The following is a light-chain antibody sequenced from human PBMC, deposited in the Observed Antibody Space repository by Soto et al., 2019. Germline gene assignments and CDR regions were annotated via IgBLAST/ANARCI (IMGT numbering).Light chain of an antibody. CDR1: SSDVGGYNY. CDR3: SSFDGNNNLV. J-gene: IGLJ2*01. V-gene: IGLV2-8*01. CDR2: EVS. Sequence: QSALTQPPSASGSPGQSVTISCTGTSSDVGGYNYVSWYQQHPGKAPKLMISEVSKRPSGVPDRFSGSKSGNTASLTVSGLHAEDEADYYCSSFDGNNNLVFGGGTQLTVL.